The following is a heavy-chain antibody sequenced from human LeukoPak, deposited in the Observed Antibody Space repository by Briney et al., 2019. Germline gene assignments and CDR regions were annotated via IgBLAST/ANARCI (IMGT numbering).Heavy chain of an antibody. CDR1: GFTFSSYW. D-gene: IGHD3-10*01. CDR3: AGDLISGSGSLGY. CDR2: INTNGSPT. V-gene: IGHV3-74*01. J-gene: IGHJ4*02. Sequence: GGSLRLSCAASGFTFSSYWMHWVRQAPGKGLVWVARINTNGSPTQYADSVKGRFTISRDNAKTTLYLQMNSLRDEDTAVYYCAGDLISGSGSLGYWGQGTLVSVSS.